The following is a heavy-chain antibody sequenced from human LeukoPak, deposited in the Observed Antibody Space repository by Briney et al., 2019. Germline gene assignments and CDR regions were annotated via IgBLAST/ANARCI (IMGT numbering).Heavy chain of an antibody. D-gene: IGHD1-26*01. CDR3: ARVSAHPVKVGAVDLLHY. CDR2: INPNSGGT. Sequence: ASVKVSCKASGYTFTDYYMHWLRQAPGQGLEWMGWINPNSGGTNYAQKFQGRVTMTRDTSISTAYMELSRLRSDDTAFYYCARVSAHPVKVGAVDLLHYWGQGTLVTVSS. J-gene: IGHJ4*02. V-gene: IGHV1-2*02. CDR1: GYTFTDYY.